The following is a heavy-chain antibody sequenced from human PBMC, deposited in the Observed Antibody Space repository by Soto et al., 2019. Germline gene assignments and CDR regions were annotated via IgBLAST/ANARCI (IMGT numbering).Heavy chain of an antibody. Sequence: PGGSLRLSRAASGFTFSDYYMSWIRQAPGKGLEWVSYISSSGSTIYYADSVKGRFTISRDNAKNSLYLQMNSLRAEDTAVYYCARDRSTVTTYFDYWDQGTLVTVS. CDR2: ISSSGSTI. D-gene: IGHD4-17*01. CDR1: GFTFSDYY. J-gene: IGHJ4*02. CDR3: ARDRSTVTTYFDY. V-gene: IGHV3-11*01.